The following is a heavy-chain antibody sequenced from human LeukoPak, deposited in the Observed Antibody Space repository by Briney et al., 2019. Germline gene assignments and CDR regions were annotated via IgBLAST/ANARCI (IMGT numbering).Heavy chain of an antibody. CDR2: IYYSGST. Sequence: SETLSLTCTVSGGSISSGGYYWSWIRQHPGEGLEWIGYIYYSGSTYYNPSLKSRVTISIDTSQNQFSLRLSSATAADTAVYYCARGSNWCYFDYWGQGTLVTVSS. CDR3: ARGSNWCYFDY. D-gene: IGHD6-13*01. CDR1: GGSISSGGYY. J-gene: IGHJ4*02. V-gene: IGHV4-31*03.